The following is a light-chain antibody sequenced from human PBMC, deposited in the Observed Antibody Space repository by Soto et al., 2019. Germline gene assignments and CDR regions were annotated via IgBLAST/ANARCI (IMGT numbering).Light chain of an antibody. V-gene: IGKV3-20*01. CDR1: QSVSSIY. CDR3: QLYDNSVWT. CDR2: GAS. J-gene: IGKJ1*01. Sequence: EIVLAQSPGTLSLSPGERATLSCRASQSVSSIYLAWYQQKPGQAPRLLIYGASTRATGIPDRFSGSGSGTAFTLTISRLEPEDFAVYYCQLYDNSVWTFGQGTKVEIK.